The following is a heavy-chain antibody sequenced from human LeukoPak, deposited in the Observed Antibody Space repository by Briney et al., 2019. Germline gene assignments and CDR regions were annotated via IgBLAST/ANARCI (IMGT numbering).Heavy chain of an antibody. D-gene: IGHD1-26*01. CDR2: INTNGGNA. J-gene: IGHJ6*03. CDR1: GYTISDYD. CDR3: ARALAWGGSSYSYYYMDV. Sequence: ASVKVSCKASGYTISDYDINWVRQATGQGLEWMGWINTNGGNAGYAQKFQGRVTMTRNTSIRTAYMELSSLRSEDTAVYYCARALAWGGSSYSYYYMDVWDKGTTVTVSS. V-gene: IGHV1-8*01.